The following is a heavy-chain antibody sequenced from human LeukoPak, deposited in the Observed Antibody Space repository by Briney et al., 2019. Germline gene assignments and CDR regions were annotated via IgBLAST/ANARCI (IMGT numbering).Heavy chain of an antibody. V-gene: IGHV3-7*01. CDR2: IKEDGSEK. CDR1: GFTFSGYW. J-gene: IGHJ4*02. CDR3: AKDHCSSTSCYYYFDY. Sequence: GGSLRLSCAASGFTFSGYWMNWVRQAPGKGLEWVANIKEDGSEKYYVDSVKGRFTISRDNSKNTLYLQMNSLRAEDTAMYYCAKDHCSSTSCYYYFDYWGQGTLVTVSS. D-gene: IGHD2-2*01.